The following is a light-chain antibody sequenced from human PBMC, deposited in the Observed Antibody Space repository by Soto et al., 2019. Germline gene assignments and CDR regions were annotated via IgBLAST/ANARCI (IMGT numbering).Light chain of an antibody. Sequence: EIVLTQSPATLSLSPGERATLSCRASQSVSSYLAWYQQKPGQAPRLLIYDASSRATGIPARFSGSGSGTGFTLTISSLEPEDFAVYYCQQRSNWPVTFGQGTRVEIK. CDR2: DAS. V-gene: IGKV3-11*01. J-gene: IGKJ1*01. CDR1: QSVSSY. CDR3: QQRSNWPVT.